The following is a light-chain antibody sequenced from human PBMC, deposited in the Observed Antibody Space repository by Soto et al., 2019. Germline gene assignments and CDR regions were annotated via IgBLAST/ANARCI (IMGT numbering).Light chain of an antibody. Sequence: EIVLTQFPATLSLSPGDRATLSCRASQSVGIYLAWYQQKPGQAPMLLIYDASNRATGIPARFSGSGSGTAFSLSINSLSPEDFAVYFCQQRSNSPPMCTVGQGTKVEIK. V-gene: IGKV3-11*01. CDR3: QQRSNSPPMCT. J-gene: IGKJ1*01. CDR2: DAS. CDR1: QSVGIY.